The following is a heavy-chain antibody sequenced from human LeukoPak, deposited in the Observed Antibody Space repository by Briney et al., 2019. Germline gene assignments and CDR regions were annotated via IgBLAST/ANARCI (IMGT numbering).Heavy chain of an antibody. V-gene: IGHV3-64D*06. J-gene: IGHJ4*02. Sequence: PGGSLRLSCSASRFTFSNFNMHWVRQAPGKGLQFVSGITSDGGSIDYADSVRGRFTISRDNSKNTLYLRMTRLRVEDTAVYYYVRGLYGLGWEYWGPGTLVTVSS. CDR1: RFTFSNFN. CDR2: ITSDGGSI. CDR3: VRGLYGLGWEY. D-gene: IGHD3-10*01.